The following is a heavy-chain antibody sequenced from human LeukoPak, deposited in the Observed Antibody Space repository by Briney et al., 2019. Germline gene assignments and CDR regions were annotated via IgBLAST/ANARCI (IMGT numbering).Heavy chain of an antibody. V-gene: IGHV4-38-2*02. CDR2: IYHSGST. Sequence: SETLSLTCTVSGDSISSGDYYWSWIRQPPGKGLEWIGSIYHSGSTYYSPSLKSRVTISVDTSKNQFSLKLSSVTAADTAMYYCARVSYSRSYYYYYMDVWGKGTTVTVSS. CDR3: ARVSYSRSYYYYYMDV. D-gene: IGHD6-13*01. J-gene: IGHJ6*03. CDR1: GDSISSGDYY.